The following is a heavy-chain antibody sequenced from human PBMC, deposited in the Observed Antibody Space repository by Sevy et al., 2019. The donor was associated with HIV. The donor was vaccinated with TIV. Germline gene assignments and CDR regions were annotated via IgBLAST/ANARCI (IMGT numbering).Heavy chain of an antibody. J-gene: IGHJ4*02. Sequence: GGSLRLSCADSGLTFSIYAMSWVRQAPGKGLEWVSGISGNGASTYYADSVKGRFTISRDNSKNTLYLQMNSLRAEDTDVYYCAKGAIVGATRRYYFDYWGQGTLVTVSS. CDR2: ISGNGAST. CDR3: AKGAIVGATRRYYFDY. D-gene: IGHD1-26*01. CDR1: GLTFSIYA. V-gene: IGHV3-23*01.